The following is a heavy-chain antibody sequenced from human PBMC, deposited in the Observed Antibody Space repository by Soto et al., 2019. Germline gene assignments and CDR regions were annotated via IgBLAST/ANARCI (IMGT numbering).Heavy chain of an antibody. J-gene: IGHJ4*02. Sequence: GGSLRLSCAACGFTVSSNYMSWVRQAPGKGLEWVSVIYSGGSTYYADSVKGRFTISRDNSKNTLYLQMNSLRAEDTAVYYCARDYYDSSGSSDYWGQGTLVTVSS. D-gene: IGHD3-22*01. CDR3: ARDYYDSSGSSDY. CDR2: IYSGGST. V-gene: IGHV3-53*01. CDR1: GFTVSSNY.